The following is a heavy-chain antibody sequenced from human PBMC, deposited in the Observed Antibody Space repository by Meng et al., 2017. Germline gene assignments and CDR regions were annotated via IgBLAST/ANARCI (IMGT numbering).Heavy chain of an antibody. Sequence: ETLSLTCAASGFTFSSYWMSWVRQAPGKGLEWVANIKQDGSEKYYVDSVKGRFTISRDNAKNSLYLQMNSLRAEDTAVYYCARDRTLLWFGESPPYYFDYWGQGTLVTVSS. J-gene: IGHJ4*02. CDR3: ARDRTLLWFGESPPYYFDY. CDR1: GFTFSSYW. V-gene: IGHV3-7*01. D-gene: IGHD3-10*01. CDR2: IKQDGSEK.